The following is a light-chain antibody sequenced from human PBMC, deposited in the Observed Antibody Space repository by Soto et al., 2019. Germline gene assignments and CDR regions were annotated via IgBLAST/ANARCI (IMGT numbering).Light chain of an antibody. CDR3: QQRSNWPPVIT. Sequence: EIVLTQSPATLSLSPGERATLSCRASQSFSSYLAWYQQKPGQAPRLLIYDASKRATGIPARFSGRVSGTDFTLTISSIEPEDFAVYYCQQRSNWPPVITFGQGTRLEIK. CDR2: DAS. J-gene: IGKJ5*01. CDR1: QSFSSY. V-gene: IGKV3-11*01.